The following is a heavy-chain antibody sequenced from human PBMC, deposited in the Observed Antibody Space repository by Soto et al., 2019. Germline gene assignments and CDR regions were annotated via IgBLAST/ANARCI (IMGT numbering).Heavy chain of an antibody. CDR2: ISYDGSNK. CDR3: AKDRATSNYFDC. CDR1: GFTFSSYG. D-gene: IGHD5-12*01. Sequence: QVQLVESGGGVVQPGRSLRLSCAASGFTFSSYGMHWVRQAPGKGLEWVAVISYDGSNKYYADSVKGRFTISRDNSKNTLYLQMNSLRAEDTAVYYCAKDRATSNYFDCWGQGTLVTVSS. V-gene: IGHV3-30*18. J-gene: IGHJ4*02.